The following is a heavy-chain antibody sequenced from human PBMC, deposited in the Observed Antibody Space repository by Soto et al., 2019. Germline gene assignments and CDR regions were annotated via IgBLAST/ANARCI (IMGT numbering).Heavy chain of an antibody. V-gene: IGHV1-69*02. CDR3: ARASGEATVGYYYYYMDV. CDR2: IIPILGIA. CDR1: GGTFSSYT. J-gene: IGHJ6*03. Sequence: ASVKVSCKASGGTFSSYTISWVRQAPGQGLEWMGRIIPILGIANYAQKFQGRVTITADKSTSTAYMELSSLRSEDTAVYYCARASGEATVGYYYYYMDVWGKGTTVTVSS. D-gene: IGHD4-17*01.